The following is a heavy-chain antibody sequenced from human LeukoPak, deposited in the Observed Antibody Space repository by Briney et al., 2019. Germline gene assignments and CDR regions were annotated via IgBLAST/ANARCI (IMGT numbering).Heavy chain of an antibody. J-gene: IGHJ6*02. D-gene: IGHD3-10*01. CDR1: GHTFSSYS. V-gene: IGHV3-21*01. CDR3: ARDLRLESLLWFGEFPVRDNYYYYAMDV. Sequence: MPGGSLRLSCAASGHTFSSYSMNWVRQAPGKGLEWVSSISSISSYIYYADSVKGRFTISRDNAKNSLYLQMNSLRAEDTAVYYCARDLRLESLLWFGEFPVRDNYYYYAMDVWGQGTTVTVSS. CDR2: ISSISSYI.